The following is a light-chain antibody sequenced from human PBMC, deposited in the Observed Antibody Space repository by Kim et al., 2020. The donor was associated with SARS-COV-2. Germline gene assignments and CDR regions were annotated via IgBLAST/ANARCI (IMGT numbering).Light chain of an antibody. V-gene: IGLV3-19*01. CDR1: SLRSYY. Sequence: SSELPQDPAVSVALGQTVRITCQGDSLRSYYASWYQQKPGQAPVLVIYGKNNRPSGIPDRFSGSSSGNTASLTITGAQAEDEADYYYNSRDSSGNHLRVFGGGTQLTVL. CDR3: NSRDSSGNHLRV. J-gene: IGLJ2*01. CDR2: GKN.